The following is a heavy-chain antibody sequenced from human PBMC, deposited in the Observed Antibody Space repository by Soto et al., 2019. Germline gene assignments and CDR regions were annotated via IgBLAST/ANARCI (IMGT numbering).Heavy chain of an antibody. CDR2: ISAYNGNT. CDR1: GYTFTSYV. J-gene: IGHJ4*02. Sequence: ASVKVSCKASGYTFTSYVISWVRQALGQGLEWMGWISAYNGNTNYAQKLQGRVTMTTDTSTSTAYMELRSLRSDDTAVYYCARDHSIAAAGTPNYWGQGTLVTVSS. CDR3: ARDHSIAAAGTPNY. V-gene: IGHV1-18*01. D-gene: IGHD6-13*01.